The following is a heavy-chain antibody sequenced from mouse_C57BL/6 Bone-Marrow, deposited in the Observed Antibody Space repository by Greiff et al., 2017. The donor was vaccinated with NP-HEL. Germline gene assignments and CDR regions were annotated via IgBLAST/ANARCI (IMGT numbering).Heavy chain of an antibody. Sequence: EVQRVESGPVLVKPGASVKMSCKASGYTFTDYYMNWVKQSHGKSLEWIGVINPYNGGTSYNQKFKGKATLTVDKSSSTAYMELNSLTSEDSAVYYCARKFDYWGQGTTLTVSS. CDR2: INPYNGGT. CDR3: ARKFDY. CDR1: GYTFTDYY. J-gene: IGHJ2*01. V-gene: IGHV1-19*01.